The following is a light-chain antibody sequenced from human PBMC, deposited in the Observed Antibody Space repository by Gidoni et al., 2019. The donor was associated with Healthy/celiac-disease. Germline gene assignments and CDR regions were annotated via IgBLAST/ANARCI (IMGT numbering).Light chain of an antibody. J-gene: IGLJ2*01. CDR2: RDS. CDR3: QVWDSSTGV. Sequence: SYELTQPLSVSVALGQTARITCGGNNIGSKNVHWYQQKPGQAPVLVIYRDSNRPSGIPGRFSGSNSGNTATLTISRAQAGDEADYYCQVWDSSTGVFGGGTKLTV. V-gene: IGLV3-9*01. CDR1: NIGSKN.